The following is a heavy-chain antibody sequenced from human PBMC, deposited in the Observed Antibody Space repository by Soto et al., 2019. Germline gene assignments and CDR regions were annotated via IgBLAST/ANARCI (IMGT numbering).Heavy chain of an antibody. Sequence: SETLSLTCTVSGGSISSSSYYWGWIRQPPGKGLEWIGSIYYSGSTYYNPSLKSRVTISVDTSKNQFSLKLSSVTAADTAVYYCAKDRSYYDFWSGPGRWGQGTLVTVSS. CDR3: AKDRSYYDFWSGPGR. D-gene: IGHD3-3*01. CDR2: IYYSGST. J-gene: IGHJ4*02. V-gene: IGHV4-39*02. CDR1: GGSISSSSYY.